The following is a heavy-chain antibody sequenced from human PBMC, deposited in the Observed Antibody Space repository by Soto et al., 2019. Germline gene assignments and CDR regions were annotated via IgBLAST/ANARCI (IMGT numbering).Heavy chain of an antibody. Sequence: EVQLVESGGGLVQSGGSLRLSCAASGFTFSAYWMTWVRQAPGKGLEWVANIRQDSVDEYYVDSVRGRFTISRDNAKKSVYLHMNSLRAGDTALYYCARGGGAVGGHIDYWCQGTLVTVSS. CDR2: IRQDSVDE. D-gene: IGHD6-19*01. J-gene: IGHJ4*02. V-gene: IGHV3-7*04. CDR1: GFTFSAYW. CDR3: ARGGGAVGGHIDY.